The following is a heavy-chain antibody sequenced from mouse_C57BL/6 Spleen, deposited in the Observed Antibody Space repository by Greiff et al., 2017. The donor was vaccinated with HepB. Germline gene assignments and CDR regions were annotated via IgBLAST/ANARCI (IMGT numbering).Heavy chain of an antibody. V-gene: IGHV5-4*01. D-gene: IGHD1-1*01. CDR2: ISDGGSYT. J-gene: IGHJ4*01. CDR1: GFTFSSYA. Sequence: EVQGVESGGGLVKPGGSLKLSCAASGFTFSSYAMSWVRQTPEKRLEWVATISDGGSYTYYPDNVKGRFTIARDNAKNNLYLPIRHLKSEDTAMYYSAREDNYGSSHYAMDYWGQGTSVTVSS. CDR3: AREDNYGSSHYAMDY.